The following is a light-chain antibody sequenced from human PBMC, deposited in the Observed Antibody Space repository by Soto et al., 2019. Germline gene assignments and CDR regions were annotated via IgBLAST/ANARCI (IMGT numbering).Light chain of an antibody. CDR2: EVS. Sequence: QSALTQPASVSGSPGQSITISCTGTSSDVGSYNYVSWYQQHPGKAPKLMIYEVSNRPSGVSNRFSGSKSGNTASLTISGPRSEDGGINSPSFYTATSPRVFGGGTQLTVL. CDR1: SSDVGSYNY. CDR3: SFYTATSPRV. J-gene: IGLJ3*02. V-gene: IGLV2-14*01.